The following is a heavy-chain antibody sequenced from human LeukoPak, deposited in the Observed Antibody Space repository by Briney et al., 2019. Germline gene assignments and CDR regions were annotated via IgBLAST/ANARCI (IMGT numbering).Heavy chain of an antibody. CDR2: IYTTGMT. CDR1: GGSINSYW. CDR3: ARAGYTISSYRFDY. D-gene: IGHD3-16*02. J-gene: IGHJ4*02. Sequence: PSETLSLTRSVSGGSINSYWWSWIRQPAGKGLEFIGRIYTTGMTNYNPSLKSRVSMSVDTSKNKFSLELRSVTAADTAVYFCARAGYTISSYRFDYWGQGALVTVSS. V-gene: IGHV4-4*07.